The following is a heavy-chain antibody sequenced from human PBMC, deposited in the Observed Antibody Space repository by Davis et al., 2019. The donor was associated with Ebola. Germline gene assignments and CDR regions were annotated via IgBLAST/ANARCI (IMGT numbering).Heavy chain of an antibody. J-gene: IGHJ4*02. CDR2: INVGNGNT. D-gene: IGHD1-1*01. CDR1: GSTLSNYT. Sequence: AASVKVSCKASGSTLSNYTVHWVRQAPGQRLEWMGWINVGNGNTKYSRNFQGRVTMIRDTSANTAYMDLSNLRSEGTAVYYCARFPAGKTVLRWGQGTLVTVSS. CDR3: ARFPAGKTVLR. V-gene: IGHV1-3*01.